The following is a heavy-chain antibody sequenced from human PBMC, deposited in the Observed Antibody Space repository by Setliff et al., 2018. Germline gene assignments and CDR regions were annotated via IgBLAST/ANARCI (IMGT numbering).Heavy chain of an antibody. J-gene: IGHJ4*02. CDR2: IRWDGRVT. CDR3: ARDAYGYGGNGDLDY. V-gene: IGHV3-21*01. D-gene: IGHD4-17*01. CDR1: GFTFSSYA. Sequence: GSLRLSCAASGFTFSSYAMSWVRQAPGKGLEWVSFIRWDGRVTYYADSVKGRFTISRDNAKNSLYLQMNSLRAEDTAAYYCARDAYGYGGNGDLDYWGQGTLVTVSS.